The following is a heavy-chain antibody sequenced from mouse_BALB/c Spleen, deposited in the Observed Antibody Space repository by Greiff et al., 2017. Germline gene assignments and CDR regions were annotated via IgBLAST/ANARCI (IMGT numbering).Heavy chain of an antibody. CDR2: INPSSGYT. D-gene: IGHD2-1*01. Sequence: QVQLQQSAAELARPGASVKMSCKASGYTFTSYTMHWVKQRPGKGLEWIGYINPSSGYTEYNQKFKDKTTLTADKSSSTAYMQLSSLTSEDSAVYYCARGGGNYVGFAYWGQGTLVTVSA. V-gene: IGHV1-4*02. CDR1: GYTFTSYT. J-gene: IGHJ3*01. CDR3: ARGGGNYVGFAY.